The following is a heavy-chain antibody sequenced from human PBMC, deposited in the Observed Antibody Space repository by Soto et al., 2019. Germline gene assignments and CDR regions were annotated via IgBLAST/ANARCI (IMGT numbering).Heavy chain of an antibody. J-gene: IGHJ4*02. V-gene: IGHV3-30*03. Sequence: PGGSLRLSCAASGFIFRNYAMSWVRQAPGKGLEWVAVISYDGSNKYYADSVKGRFTISRDNSKNTLYLQMNSLRVEDTAVYYCARGLSYGSGSCDYWGQGTLVTVSS. CDR3: ARGLSYGSGSCDY. D-gene: IGHD3-10*01. CDR2: ISYDGSNK. CDR1: GFIFRNYA.